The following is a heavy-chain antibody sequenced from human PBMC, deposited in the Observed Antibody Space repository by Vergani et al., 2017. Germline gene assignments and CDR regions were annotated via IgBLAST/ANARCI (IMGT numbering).Heavy chain of an antibody. Sequence: QLQLQVSGPGLVKPSETLSLTCTVSGGSISSSSYYWGWIRQPPGKGLEWIGSIYYSGSTYYNPSLKSRVTISVDTSKNQFSLKLSSVTAADTAVYYCARHAVYYYFDYWGQGTLVTVSS. V-gene: IGHV4-39*01. J-gene: IGHJ4*02. CDR2: IYYSGST. CDR1: GGSISSSSYY. D-gene: IGHD5/OR15-5a*01. CDR3: ARHAVYYYFDY.